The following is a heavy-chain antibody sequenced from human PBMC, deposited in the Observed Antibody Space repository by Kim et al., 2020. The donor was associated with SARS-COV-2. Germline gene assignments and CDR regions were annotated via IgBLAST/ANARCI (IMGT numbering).Heavy chain of an antibody. CDR2: ISYIGTT. CDR3: ARHDSLSTCSTEYAFV. V-gene: IGHV4-39*01. Sequence: SETLSLTCTVSGGSISSSNYWGWIRQPPGKGLEWIASISYIGTTYYKPSLGSQVTISLDTSNNRFSLKLTSVIATDTAMYCFARHDSLSTCSTEYAFV. CDR1: GGSISSSNY. D-gene: IGHD1-26*01. J-gene: IGHJ3*02.